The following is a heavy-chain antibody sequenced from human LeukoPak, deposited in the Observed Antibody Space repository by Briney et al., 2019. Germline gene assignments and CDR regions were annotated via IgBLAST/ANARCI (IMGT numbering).Heavy chain of an antibody. CDR3: ATSRDSSSWYPGDY. J-gene: IGHJ4*02. V-gene: IGHV1-18*01. Sequence: ASVKVSCKASGYTFTSYGISWVRQAPGQGLEWMGWISAYNGNTNYAQKLQGRVTMTRDTSTSTVYMELSSLRSEDTAVYYCATSRDSSSWYPGDYWGQGTLVTVSS. CDR1: GYTFTSYG. D-gene: IGHD6-13*01. CDR2: ISAYNGNT.